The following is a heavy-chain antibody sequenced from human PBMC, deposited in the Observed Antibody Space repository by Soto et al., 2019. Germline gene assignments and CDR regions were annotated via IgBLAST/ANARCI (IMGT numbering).Heavy chain of an antibody. CDR3: ARVDGAGSNPYYYYGMDV. Sequence: SETLSLTCTVSGGSISSGGYYWSWIRQHPGKGLEWIGYIYYSGSTYYNPSLKSRVTISVDTSKNQFSLKLSSVTAADTAVYYCARVDGAGSNPYYYYGMDVWGQGTTVTVSS. D-gene: IGHD3-10*01. V-gene: IGHV4-31*03. J-gene: IGHJ6*02. CDR1: GGSISSGGYY. CDR2: IYYSGST.